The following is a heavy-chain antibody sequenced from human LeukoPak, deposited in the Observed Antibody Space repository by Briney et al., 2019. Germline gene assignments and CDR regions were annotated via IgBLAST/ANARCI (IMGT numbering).Heavy chain of an antibody. CDR1: GYTFTSYA. V-gene: IGHV1-3*03. CDR2: INAGNGNT. J-gene: IGHJ4*02. CDR3: ARASNYDSSGYPVLFDY. D-gene: IGHD3-22*01. Sequence: ASVKVSCKASGYTFTSYAMHWVRQAPGQRLEWMGRINAGNGNTKYSQEFQGRVTITRDTSASTAYMELSSLRSEDMAVYYCARASNYDSSGYPVLFDYWGQGTLVTVSS.